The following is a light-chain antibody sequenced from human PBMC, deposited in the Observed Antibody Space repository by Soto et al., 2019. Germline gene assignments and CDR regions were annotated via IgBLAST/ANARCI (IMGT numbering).Light chain of an antibody. CDR1: QSISSY. V-gene: IGKV1-39*01. J-gene: IGKJ1*01. CDR2: TAS. Sequence: DIQMTQSPPSLSASVGDRVTITCRSSQSISSYLNWYQQKPGKAPKLLIHTASTLQSGAPSRFSGSGSGTDFTLTISSLQPEDFATYYCQQTNTSPLTFGQGTKVDI. CDR3: QQTNTSPLT.